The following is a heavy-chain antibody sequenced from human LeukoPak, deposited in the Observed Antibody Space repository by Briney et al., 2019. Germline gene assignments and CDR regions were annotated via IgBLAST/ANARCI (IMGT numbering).Heavy chain of an antibody. V-gene: IGHV4-38-2*02. CDR1: GYSISSGYY. Sequence: SETLSLTCTVSGYSISSGYYWGWIRQPPGKGLEWIGSIYHSGSTYYNPSLKSRVTISVDTSKNQFSLKLSSVTAADTAVYYCARVAGPDCSSTSCYFRREDYYYYYMDVWGKGTTVTVSS. J-gene: IGHJ6*03. CDR3: ARVAGPDCSSTSCYFRREDYYYYYMDV. CDR2: IYHSGST. D-gene: IGHD2-2*01.